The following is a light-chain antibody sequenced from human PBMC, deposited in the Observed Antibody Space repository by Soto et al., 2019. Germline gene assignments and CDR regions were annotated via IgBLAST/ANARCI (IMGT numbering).Light chain of an antibody. CDR2: AAS. J-gene: IGKJ2*01. V-gene: IGKV1-39*01. CDR1: QSISSY. Sequence: DIQMTQSPSSLSASVGDRVTITCRASQSISSYLNWYQHKPVKAPKLLIYAASILQSGVPSRFSGSGSGTDFTLTISSLQPEDFATYYCQKSYSTPYTFGQGTKLEIK. CDR3: QKSYSTPYT.